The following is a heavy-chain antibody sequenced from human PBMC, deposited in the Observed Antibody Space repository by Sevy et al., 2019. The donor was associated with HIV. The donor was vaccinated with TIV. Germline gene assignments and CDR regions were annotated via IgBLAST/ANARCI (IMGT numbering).Heavy chain of an antibody. Sequence: SETLSLTCTVSGGSINNYYWSWIRQPPGKGLEWIGYIYYSGNTNYNPSLKSRVTISVDTSKNQFSLKLSSVTAADTAVYYCARESIAAAGDFDYWGHGTLVTVSS. D-gene: IGHD6-13*01. CDR2: IYYSGNT. CDR1: GGSINNYY. CDR3: ARESIAAAGDFDY. V-gene: IGHV4-59*01. J-gene: IGHJ4*01.